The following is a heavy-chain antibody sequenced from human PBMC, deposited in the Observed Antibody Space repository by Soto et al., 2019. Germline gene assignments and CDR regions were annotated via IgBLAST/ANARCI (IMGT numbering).Heavy chain of an antibody. J-gene: IGHJ4*02. D-gene: IGHD3-22*01. V-gene: IGHV4-39*01. Sequence: SETLSLTCTVSGGSISSISYYWGWIRQPPGKGLEWIGSIYYSGSTYYNPSLKSRVTISVDTSKNQFSLKLSSVTAADTAVYYCARGDNRWGGDDDSSGYYSHGPLVYDWGQGTLVTVSS. CDR1: GGSISSISYY. CDR3: ARGDNRWGGDDDSSGYYSHGPLVYD. CDR2: IYYSGST.